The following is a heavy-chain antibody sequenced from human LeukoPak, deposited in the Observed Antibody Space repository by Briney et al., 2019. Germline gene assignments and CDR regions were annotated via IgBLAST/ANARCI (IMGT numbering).Heavy chain of an antibody. CDR2: IDPSGGST. J-gene: IGHJ4*02. D-gene: IGHD3-10*01. V-gene: IGHV1-46*01. CDR1: GYTFTSYY. CDR3: ARGVTMVRGHFDY. Sequence: ASVKVSCKASGYTFTSYYIHWVRQAPGQGLEWMGIIDPSGGSTNYAQKFQGRVTITADESTSTAYMELSSLRSEDTAVYYCARGVTMVRGHFDYWGQGTLVTVSS.